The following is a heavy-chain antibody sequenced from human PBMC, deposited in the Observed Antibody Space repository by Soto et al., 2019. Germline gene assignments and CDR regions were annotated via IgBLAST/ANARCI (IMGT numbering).Heavy chain of an antibody. D-gene: IGHD2-15*01. CDR3: ARVDETYCSGGSCYWSGRQRNAFDI. J-gene: IGHJ3*02. CDR2: INHSGST. Sequence: PSETLSLTCAVYGGSFSGYYWSWIRQPPGKGLEWIAEINHSGSTNYNPSLKSRVTITVDTSKNQFSLKLSSVTAADTAVYYCARVDETYCSGGSCYWSGRQRNAFDIWGQGTMVTVSS. V-gene: IGHV4-34*01. CDR1: GGSFSGYY.